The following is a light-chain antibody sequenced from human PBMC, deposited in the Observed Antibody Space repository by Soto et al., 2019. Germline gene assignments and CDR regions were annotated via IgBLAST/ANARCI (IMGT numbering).Light chain of an antibody. CDR2: AAS. J-gene: IGKJ1*01. CDR3: LQHNSYPWT. CDR1: QTIGTN. V-gene: IGKV1-17*01. Sequence: DIQMTQSPSSLSASVGGRVTIPCRASQTIGTNLNWYQVKPGKAPKLLIYAASNLQSGVPSRFSGSGSGTEFTLTISSLQPEDFATYYCLQHNSYPWTFGQGTKVDIK.